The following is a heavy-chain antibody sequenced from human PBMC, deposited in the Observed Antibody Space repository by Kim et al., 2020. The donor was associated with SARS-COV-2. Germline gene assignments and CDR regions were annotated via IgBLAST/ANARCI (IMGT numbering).Heavy chain of an antibody. V-gene: IGHV4-31*03. J-gene: IGHJ4*02. D-gene: IGHD3-3*01. Sequence: SETLSLTCTVSGGSISSGGYYWSWIRQHPGKGLEWIGYIYYSGSTYYNPSLKSRVTISVDTSKNQFSLKLCSVTAADTAVYYCARAETIFGGVSGCFDYWGQGTLVTVSS. CDR2: IYYSGST. CDR1: GGSISSGGYY. CDR3: ARAETIFGGVSGCFDY.